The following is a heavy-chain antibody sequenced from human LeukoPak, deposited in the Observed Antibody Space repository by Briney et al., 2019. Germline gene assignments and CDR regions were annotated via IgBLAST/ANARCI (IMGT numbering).Heavy chain of an antibody. D-gene: IGHD3-22*01. Sequence: PGGSLRLSCAASGFTFSDYYMSWIRRAPGKGLEWVSYISSSGSTIYYADSVKGRFTISRDNSKNTLYLQMNSLRAEDTAVYYCAKEGNYYYDSSGYINWGQGTLVTVSS. CDR3: AKEGNYYYDSSGYIN. J-gene: IGHJ4*02. CDR2: ISSSGSTI. CDR1: GFTFSDYY. V-gene: IGHV3-11*01.